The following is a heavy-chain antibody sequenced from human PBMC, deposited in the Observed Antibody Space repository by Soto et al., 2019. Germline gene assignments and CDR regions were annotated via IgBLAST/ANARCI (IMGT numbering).Heavy chain of an antibody. CDR3: ARDTSMRFLEWLLSTRRRSDDAFDI. V-gene: IGHV3-7*01. CDR2: IKQDGSEK. Sequence: GGSLRLSCAASGFTFSSYWMSWVRQAPGKGLEWVANIKQDGSEKYYVDSVKGRFTISRDKAKNSLYLQMNSLRAEDTAVYYCARDTSMRFLEWLLSTRRRSDDAFDIWGQGTMVTVS. D-gene: IGHD3-3*01. J-gene: IGHJ3*02. CDR1: GFTFSSYW.